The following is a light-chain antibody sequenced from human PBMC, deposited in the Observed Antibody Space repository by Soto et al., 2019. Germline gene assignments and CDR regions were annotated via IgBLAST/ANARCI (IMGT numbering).Light chain of an antibody. CDR3: QQYGSSGT. CDR1: QSVSNNY. CDR2: GAS. Sequence: IALTQSPGDIAMPPWGTATRSCRAIQSVSNNYLAWYQRKPGQAPRLLIYGASNRATGIPDRFSGSGSGTDFTLTISRLEPEEFAVDYCQQYGSSGTFGQGTKVDIK. J-gene: IGKJ1*01. V-gene: IGKV3-20*01.